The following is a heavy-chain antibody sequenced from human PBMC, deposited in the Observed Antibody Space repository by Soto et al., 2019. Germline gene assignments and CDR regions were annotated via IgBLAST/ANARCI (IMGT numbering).Heavy chain of an antibody. V-gene: IGHV4-34*01. CDR1: GGSFSGYY. J-gene: IGHJ4*02. Sequence: SETLSLTCAVYGGSFSGYYWSWVRQPPGKGLEWIGEIYHSGNTNYNPSLKSRVTMSVDKSKNQFSLKLSSVTAADTDVYYCARSVYSSGWYGNFWGQGTLVTVSS. D-gene: IGHD6-19*01. CDR3: ARSVYSSGWYGNF. CDR2: IYHSGNT.